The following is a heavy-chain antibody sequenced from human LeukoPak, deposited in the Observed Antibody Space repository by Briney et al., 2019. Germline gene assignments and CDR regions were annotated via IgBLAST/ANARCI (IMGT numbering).Heavy chain of an antibody. D-gene: IGHD3-10*01. CDR1: GYTFTTYG. V-gene: IGHV1-18*01. J-gene: IGHJ3*02. CDR2: ISAYNGNT. CDR3: ARGGSITTIRGVIITDAFDI. Sequence: GASVKVSCKASGYTFTTYGIIWVRQAPGQGLEWMGWISAYNGNTNYAQKLQGRVTMTTDTSTTTAYMELRSLRSDDTAVYYCARGGSITTIRGVIITDAFDIWSQGTMVTVSS.